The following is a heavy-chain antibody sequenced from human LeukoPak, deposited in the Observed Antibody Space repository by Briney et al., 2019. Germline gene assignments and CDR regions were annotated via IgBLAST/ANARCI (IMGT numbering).Heavy chain of an antibody. J-gene: IGHJ4*02. CDR3: ARGRSSNVLRFLEWSMYYFDY. CDR1: GGTVSSGSYY. V-gene: IGHV4-61*01. CDR2: IYYSGST. D-gene: IGHD3-3*01. Sequence: SETLSLTCTVSGGTVSSGSYYWSWIRQPPGKGLEWIGYIYYSGSTNYNPSLKSRVTISVDTSKNQFSLKLSSVTAADTAVYYCARGRSSNVLRFLEWSMYYFDYWGQGTLVTVSS.